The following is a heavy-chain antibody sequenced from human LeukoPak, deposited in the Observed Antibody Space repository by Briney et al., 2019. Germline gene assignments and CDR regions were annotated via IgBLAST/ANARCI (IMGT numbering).Heavy chain of an antibody. Sequence: SVKVPCKASGGTFSSYAISWVRQAPGQGLEWMGRIIPILGIANYAQKFQGRVTITADESTSTAYMELSSLRSEDTAVYYCARDPAGVVTAIPPYYYYGMDVWGQGTTVTVSS. CDR1: GGTFSSYA. J-gene: IGHJ6*02. CDR3: ARDPAGVVTAIPPYYYYGMDV. CDR2: IIPILGIA. D-gene: IGHD2-21*02. V-gene: IGHV1-69*04.